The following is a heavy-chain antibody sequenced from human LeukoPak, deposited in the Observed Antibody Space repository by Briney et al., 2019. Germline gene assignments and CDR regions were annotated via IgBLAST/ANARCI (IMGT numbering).Heavy chain of an antibody. CDR1: GDSVSSNSAA. CDR3: ARVPWHSSSYYYYYYGMDV. D-gene: IGHD2-2*01. Sequence: SQTLSLTCAISGDSVSSNSAAWNWIRQSPSRGLEWLGRTYYRSKWYNDYAVSVKSRITINPDTSKNQFSLQLNSVTPEDTAVYYCARVPWHSSSYYYYYYGMDVWGQGTTVTVSS. CDR2: TYYRSKWYN. V-gene: IGHV6-1*01. J-gene: IGHJ6*02.